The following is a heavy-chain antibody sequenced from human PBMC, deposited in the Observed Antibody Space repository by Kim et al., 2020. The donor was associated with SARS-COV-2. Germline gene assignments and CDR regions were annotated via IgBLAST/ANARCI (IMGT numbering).Heavy chain of an antibody. J-gene: IGHJ4*02. Sequence: SETLSLTCTVSGGSISSGGYYWSWIRQHPGKGLEWIGYIYYSGSTYYNPSLKSRVTISVDTSKNQFSLKLSSVTAADTAVYYCARGAEDYSFPFDYWGQGTLVTVSS. D-gene: IGHD4-4*01. V-gene: IGHV4-31*03. CDR3: ARGAEDYSFPFDY. CDR2: IYYSGST. CDR1: GGSISSGGYY.